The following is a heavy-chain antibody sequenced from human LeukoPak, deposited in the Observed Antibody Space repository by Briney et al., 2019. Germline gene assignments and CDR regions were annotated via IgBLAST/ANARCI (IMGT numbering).Heavy chain of an antibody. CDR3: ARHSHCTGDSCYPV. J-gene: IGHJ6*02. CDR2: IYYGGST. CDR1: GDSMTSSNHY. V-gene: IGHV4-39*01. D-gene: IGHD2-15*01. Sequence: PSETLSLTCTVSGDSMTSSNHYWVWIRQPPGKGLEWIGSIYYGGSTYYNPSLKSRVTISQDTSKNQFSLKVNTVTAADTAVYHCARHSHCTGDSCYPVWGQGTTVTVSS.